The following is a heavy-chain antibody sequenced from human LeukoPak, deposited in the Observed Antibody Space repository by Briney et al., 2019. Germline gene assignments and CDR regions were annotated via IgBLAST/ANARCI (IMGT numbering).Heavy chain of an antibody. J-gene: IGHJ4*02. V-gene: IGHV3-53*01. CDR3: ARVLSGWYAVDY. Sequence: GRSLRLSCAASGFTVSSNYMSWVRQAPGKGLEWVSVIYSGGSTYYADSVKGRFTISRDNSKNTLYLQMNSLRAEDTAVYYCARVLSGWYAVDYWGQGTLVTVSS. CDR2: IYSGGST. D-gene: IGHD6-19*01. CDR1: GFTVSSNY.